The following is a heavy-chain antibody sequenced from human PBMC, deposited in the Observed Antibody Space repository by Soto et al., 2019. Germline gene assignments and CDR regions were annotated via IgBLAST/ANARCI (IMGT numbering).Heavy chain of an antibody. V-gene: IGHV4-59*11. CDR2: IHYSGST. Sequence: PSETLSLTCSVSGGSIISHYWSWIRQPPGKGLEWIGYIHYSGSTDYNPSLKSRLTISVDTSKNQFSLKLSSVTAADTAVYYCARHGYNYGGGYFDYWGQGTLVTVSS. CDR3: ARHGYNYGGGYFDY. J-gene: IGHJ4*02. D-gene: IGHD5-18*01. CDR1: GGSIISHY.